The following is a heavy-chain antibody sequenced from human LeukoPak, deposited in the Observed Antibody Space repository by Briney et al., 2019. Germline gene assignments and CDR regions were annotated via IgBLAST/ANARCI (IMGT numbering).Heavy chain of an antibody. J-gene: IGHJ4*02. V-gene: IGHV3-30-3*01. Sequence: GRSLRLSCAASGFTFSSYAMHWVRQAPGKGLEWVAVISYDGSNKYYADSVKGRFTISRDNSKNTLYLQMNSLRADDTAVYYCARLTTLSHFYFDNWGLGTLVTVSS. CDR2: ISYDGSNK. CDR3: ARLTTLSHFYFDN. CDR1: GFTFSSYA. D-gene: IGHD4-11*01.